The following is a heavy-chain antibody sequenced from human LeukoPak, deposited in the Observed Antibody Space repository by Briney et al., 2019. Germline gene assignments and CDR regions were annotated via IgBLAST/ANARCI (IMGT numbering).Heavy chain of an antibody. Sequence: GGSLRLSCAASGFTFSSYDMHWVRQATGEGLEWVSAIGTAADTYYSGSVKGRFSISRDNTKGSLFLQLNSLRAEDTAVYYCARDLGYCTNGVCHTRFDYWGQGTLVAVSS. CDR1: GFTFSSYD. CDR3: ARDLGYCTNGVCHTRFDY. CDR2: IGTAADT. J-gene: IGHJ4*02. D-gene: IGHD2-8*01. V-gene: IGHV3-13*01.